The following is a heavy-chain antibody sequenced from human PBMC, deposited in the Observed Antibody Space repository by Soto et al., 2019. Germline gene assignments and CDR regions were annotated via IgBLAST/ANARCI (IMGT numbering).Heavy chain of an antibody. V-gene: IGHV4-59*01. CDR2: IYYSGST. CDR3: ARGRLEGQGHYAFYCGGLDV. CDR1: GDSLTSYY. D-gene: IGHD1-1*01. J-gene: IGHJ6*02. Sequence: QVQLQESGPGLVKPSETLSLTCTVSGDSLTSYYWRWIRQPPGKGREWIGYIYYSGSTNYNPSLESRVTIIVDTSKNPVSLTVSSLTAADTAVYCCARGRLEGQGHYAFYCGGLDVWGQGTTVTVSS.